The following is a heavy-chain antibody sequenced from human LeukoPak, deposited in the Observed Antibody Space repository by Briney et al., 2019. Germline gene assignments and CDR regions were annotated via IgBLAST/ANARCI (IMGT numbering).Heavy chain of an antibody. CDR2: IYYSGST. CDR3: ASSPSYYDFWSGYYYYFDY. Sequence: SETLSLTCAVYGGSFSGYYWSWIRQPPGKGLEWIGYIYYSGSTNYNPSLKSRVTISVDTSKNQFSLKLSSVTAADTAVYYCASSPSYYDFWSGYYYYFDYWGQGTLVTVSS. CDR1: GGSFSGYY. V-gene: IGHV4-59*01. J-gene: IGHJ4*02. D-gene: IGHD3-3*01.